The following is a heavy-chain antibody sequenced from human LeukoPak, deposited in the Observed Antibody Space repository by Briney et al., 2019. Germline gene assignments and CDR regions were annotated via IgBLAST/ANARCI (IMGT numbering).Heavy chain of an antibody. Sequence: SETLSLTCTVSGGSFSSGSYYWSWIRQPPGKGLEWIGYIYYSGSTNYNPSLKSRVTISVDTSKNQFSLKLSSVTAADTAVYYCARGTSGGYDFWSGYYRYYYNGMDVWGQGTTVTVSS. V-gene: IGHV4-61*01. CDR3: ARGTSGGYDFWSGYYRYYYNGMDV. J-gene: IGHJ6*02. D-gene: IGHD3-3*01. CDR1: GGSFSSGSYY. CDR2: IYYSGST.